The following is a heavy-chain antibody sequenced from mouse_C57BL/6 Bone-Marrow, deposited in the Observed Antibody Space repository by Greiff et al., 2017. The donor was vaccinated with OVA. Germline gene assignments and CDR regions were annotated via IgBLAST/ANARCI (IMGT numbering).Heavy chain of an antibody. D-gene: IGHD1-1*01. V-gene: IGHV1-64*01. CDR2: IHPNSGST. Sequence: VQLQQSGAELVKPGASVKLSCKAFGYTFTSYWMHWVKQRPGQGLEWIGMIHPNSGSTNYNEKFKSKATLTVDKSSSTAYMQLSSLTSEDSAVYYCARDLGYYYGSSNSWFAYWGQGTLVTVSA. J-gene: IGHJ3*01. CDR1: GYTFTSYW. CDR3: ARDLGYYYGSSNSWFAY.